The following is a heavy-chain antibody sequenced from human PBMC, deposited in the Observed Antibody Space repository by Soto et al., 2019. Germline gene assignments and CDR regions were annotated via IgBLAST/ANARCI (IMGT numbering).Heavy chain of an antibody. Sequence: GASVKVSCKASGYSFSNYGISWVRQAPGQGLEWMGWISAYNGNTHYAQKLQDRVTMTTATSTNTVFLELRSLKSDDTAIYYCARDRLRGYDSSGFYSWGQGTMVTVSS. D-gene: IGHD3-22*01. J-gene: IGHJ4*02. V-gene: IGHV1-18*01. CDR3: ARDRLRGYDSSGFYS. CDR2: ISAYNGNT. CDR1: GYSFSNYG.